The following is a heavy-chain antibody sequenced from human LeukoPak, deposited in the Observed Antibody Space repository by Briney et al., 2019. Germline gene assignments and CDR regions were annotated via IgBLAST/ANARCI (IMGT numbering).Heavy chain of an antibody. CDR1: GFTFSSYA. CDR3: PKAKDSSSWYGDAFDI. D-gene: IGHD6-13*01. J-gene: IGHJ3*02. Sequence: GGSLRLSCAASGFTFSSYAMSWVRQAPGKGLECVSAISGSGGSTYYADSVKGRFTISRDNSKNTLYLQMNSLRAEDTAVYYCPKAKDSSSWYGDAFDIWGQGTMVTVSS. CDR2: ISGSGGST. V-gene: IGHV3-23*01.